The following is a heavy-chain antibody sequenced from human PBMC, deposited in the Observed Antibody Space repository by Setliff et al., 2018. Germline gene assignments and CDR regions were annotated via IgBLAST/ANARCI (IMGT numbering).Heavy chain of an antibody. J-gene: IGHJ4*02. CDR3: ARLWRRIQQIDY. V-gene: IGHV4-38-2*01. CDR2: IYHSGST. CDR1: GYSISSGYY. D-gene: IGHD3-10*01. Sequence: KTSETLSLTCAVSGYSISSGYYWGWIRQPPGKGLEWIGSIYHSGSTYYNPSLKSRVTISVDTSKNQFSLKLSSVTAADTAVCYCARLWRRIQQIDYWGQGTLVTVSS.